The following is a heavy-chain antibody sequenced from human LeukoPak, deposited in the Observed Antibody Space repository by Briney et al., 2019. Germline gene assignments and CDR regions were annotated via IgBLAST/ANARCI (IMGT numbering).Heavy chain of an antibody. V-gene: IGHV4-34*01. D-gene: IGHD3-3*01. CDR1: GGSFSGYY. CDR2: INHSGST. CDR3: AREKYDFWSGYYFDY. Sequence: SETLSLTCAVYGGSFSGYYWSWIRQPPGKGLEWIGEINHSGSTNYNPSLKSRVTISVDTSKNQFSLKLSSVTAADTAVYYCAREKYDFWSGYYFDYWGQGTLVTVSS. J-gene: IGHJ4*02.